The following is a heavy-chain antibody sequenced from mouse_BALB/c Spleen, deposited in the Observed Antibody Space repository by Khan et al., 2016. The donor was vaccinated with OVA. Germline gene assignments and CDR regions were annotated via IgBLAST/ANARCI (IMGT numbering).Heavy chain of an antibody. D-gene: IGHD2-14*01. CDR1: GYTFPSYT. CDR3: VRDGAYHRNDGWFAY. CDR2: INPSNGYT. J-gene: IGHJ3*01. V-gene: IGHV1-4*01. Sequence: QVQLKQSGAELARPGASVKMSCKASGYTFPSYTIHWIKKRPGQGLEWIGYINPSNGYTNYNQKSKDKATFATDKSSTTAYLHLGSMTSDDSAVYNCVRDGAYHRNDGWFAYWGQGTLVTVSA.